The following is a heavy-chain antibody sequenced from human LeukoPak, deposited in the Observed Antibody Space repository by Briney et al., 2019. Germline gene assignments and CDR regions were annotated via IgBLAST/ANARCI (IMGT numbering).Heavy chain of an antibody. CDR1: GDSISSSHW. V-gene: IGHV4-4*02. Sequence: SETLSLTCAVSGDSISSSHWWSWVRQSPGKGLEWIGEIYHSGSTYYNPSLKSRVTISVDTSKNQFSLKLRSVTAADTAVYYCARRRIVGAFFKTRTNTDFDYWGQGTLVTVSS. CDR3: ARRRIVGAFFKTRTNTDFDY. CDR2: IYHSGST. J-gene: IGHJ4*02. D-gene: IGHD1-26*01.